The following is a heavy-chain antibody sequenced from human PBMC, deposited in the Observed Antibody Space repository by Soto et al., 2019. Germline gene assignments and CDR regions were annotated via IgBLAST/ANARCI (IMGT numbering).Heavy chain of an antibody. J-gene: IGHJ4*02. D-gene: IGHD3-10*01. Sequence: QVQLVESGGGVVQPGRSLRLSCAASGFTFSSYGMHWVRQAPGKGLEWVSVIWYDGSNKYYADSVKGRFTISRDNSKNTLYLQMNSLSAEDTAVYYCARDRFSMSPWDYWGQGTLVTVSS. CDR2: IWYDGSNK. CDR3: ARDRFSMSPWDY. V-gene: IGHV3-33*01. CDR1: GFTFSSYG.